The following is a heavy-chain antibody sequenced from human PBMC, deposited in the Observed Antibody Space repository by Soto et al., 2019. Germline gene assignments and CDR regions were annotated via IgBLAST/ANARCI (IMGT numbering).Heavy chain of an antibody. J-gene: IGHJ4*02. CDR2: IIPMLGMS. CDR3: ATSYGSGSAHFDS. Sequence: QVQLVQSGAEVTKPGSSVTVSCTASGDTFSRSTLSWVRQAPGQRLEWMGRIIPMLGMSNSALKFQGRLTISADKSTNKVCMLLNSLRSDDTAVYYCATSYGSGSAHFDSWGQGTLVTVSS. D-gene: IGHD3-10*01. V-gene: IGHV1-69*02. CDR1: GDTFSRST.